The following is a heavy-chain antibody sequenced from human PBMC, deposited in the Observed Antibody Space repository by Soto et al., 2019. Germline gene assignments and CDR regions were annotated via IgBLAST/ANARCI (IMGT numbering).Heavy chain of an antibody. D-gene: IGHD1-26*01. CDR1: GYTFSTYY. J-gene: IGHJ4*02. CDR3: ASARVGGMGDLVY. Sequence: GASVKVSCKASGYTFSTYYMHRVRQAPGQGLEWMRIINPSDGSTSYAQKFLGRVSMSRYTSTSKVYMQLRRLRSEDTAVYYCASARVGGMGDLVYWGQGALVAVSS. V-gene: IGHV1-46*01. CDR2: INPSDGST.